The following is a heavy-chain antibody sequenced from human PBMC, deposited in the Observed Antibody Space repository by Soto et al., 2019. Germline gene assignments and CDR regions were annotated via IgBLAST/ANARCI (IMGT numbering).Heavy chain of an antibody. CDR1: GYTFTGYY. CDR2: INPSGGST. V-gene: IGHV1-46*03. J-gene: IGHJ4*02. Sequence: VSSKAAGYTFTGYYMHWVRQAQRQGLEWMGIINPSGGSTSYAQKFQGRVTMTRDTSTSTVYMELSSLRSEGTAVYYCARDRSGWPKFDYWGQGTLVTVSS. D-gene: IGHD6-19*01. CDR3: ARDRSGWPKFDY.